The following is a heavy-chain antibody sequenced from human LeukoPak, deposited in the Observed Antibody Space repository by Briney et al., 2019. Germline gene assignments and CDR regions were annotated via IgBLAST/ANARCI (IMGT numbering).Heavy chain of an antibody. CDR1: GFTFSSYS. V-gene: IGHV3-48*02. J-gene: IGHJ1*01. CDR3: VRSWASGSSNRYFQH. D-gene: IGHD1-26*01. CDR2: ISSSSTTI. Sequence: GGSLRLSCAASGFTFSSYSLIWVRQAPGKGLEWVSYISSSSTTIYYADSVKGRFTISRDNAKNSLYLQMDSLRDEDTAVYYCVRSWASGSSNRYFQHWGQGTLVTVSP.